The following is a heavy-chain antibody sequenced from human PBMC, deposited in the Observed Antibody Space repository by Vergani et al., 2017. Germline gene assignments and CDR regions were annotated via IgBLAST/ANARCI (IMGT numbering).Heavy chain of an antibody. D-gene: IGHD3-22*01. Sequence: QVQLQESGPGLVKPSETLSLTCTVSGGSISSYYWSWIRQPPGKGLEWIGYIYYSGSTNYNPSLKSRVTISVDTSKNQFSLKLSSVTAADTAVYYCARVGGYYDSSGDYYAAGSFDYWGQGTLVTVSS. V-gene: IGHV4-59*01. CDR1: GGSISSYY. J-gene: IGHJ4*02. CDR2: IYYSGST. CDR3: ARVGGYYDSSGDYYAAGSFDY.